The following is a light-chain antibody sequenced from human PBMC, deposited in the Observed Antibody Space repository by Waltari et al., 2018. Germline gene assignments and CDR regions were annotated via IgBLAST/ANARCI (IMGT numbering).Light chain of an antibody. Sequence: EIVMTQSPATLSVSPGERATLSCRASQSVSSNLAWYQQKPGQAPRLRSYGASTRASGISARFSGSGSGTEFTLTISSLQSEDFAVYYCLQYNNWPPYTFGQGTKLEI. CDR1: QSVSSN. V-gene: IGKV3-15*01. J-gene: IGKJ2*01. CDR2: GAS. CDR3: LQYNNWPPYT.